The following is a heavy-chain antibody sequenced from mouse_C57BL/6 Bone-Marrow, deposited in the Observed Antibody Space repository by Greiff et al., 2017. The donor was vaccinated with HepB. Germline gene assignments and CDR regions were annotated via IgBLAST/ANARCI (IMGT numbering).Heavy chain of an antibody. CDR1: GYTFTNYW. J-gene: IGHJ2*01. CDR3: ARRIYYYGSIYFDY. D-gene: IGHD1-1*01. CDR2: IYPGGGYT. Sequence: VQRVESGAELVRPGTSVKMSCKASGYTFTNYWIGWAKQRPGHGLEWIGDIYPGGGYTNYNEKFKGKATLTADKSSSTAYMQFSSLTSEDSAIYYCARRIYYYGSIYFDYWGQGTTLTVSS. V-gene: IGHV1-63*01.